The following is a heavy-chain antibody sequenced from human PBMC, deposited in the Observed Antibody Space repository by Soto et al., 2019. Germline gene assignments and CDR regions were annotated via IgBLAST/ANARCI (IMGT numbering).Heavy chain of an antibody. CDR1: GYTFTSYD. V-gene: IGHV1-8*01. CDR2: MNPNSGNT. D-gene: IGHD3-3*01. Sequence: GASVKVSCKASGYTFTSYDINWVRQATGQGLEWMGWMNPNSGNTGYAQKFQGRVTMTRNTSISTAYMELSSLRSEDTAVYYCARGRPGYYDFWSGYHYYYYYMDVWGKGTTVTVSS. CDR3: ARGRPGYYDFWSGYHYYYYYMDV. J-gene: IGHJ6*03.